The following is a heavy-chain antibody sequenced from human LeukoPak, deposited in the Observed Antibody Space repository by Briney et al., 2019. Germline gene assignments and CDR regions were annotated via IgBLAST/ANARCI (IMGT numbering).Heavy chain of an antibody. D-gene: IGHD3-22*01. CDR3: ARCVYYYDSSGYYPINWFDP. CDR1: GYSISSGYY. J-gene: IGHJ5*02. CDR2: IYHSGST. Sequence: SETLSLTCTVSGYSISSGYYWDWIRQPPGKGLEWIGSIYHSGSTYYNPSLKSRVTISVDTSKNQFSLKLSSVTAADTAVYYCARCVYYYDSSGYYPINWFDPWGQGTLVTVSS. V-gene: IGHV4-38-2*02.